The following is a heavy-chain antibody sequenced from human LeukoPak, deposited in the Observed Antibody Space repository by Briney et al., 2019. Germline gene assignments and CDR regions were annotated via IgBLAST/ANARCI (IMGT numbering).Heavy chain of an antibody. CDR2: IKSKPDARTT. J-gene: IGHJ3*02. V-gene: IGHV3-15*01. Sequence: PGGSLRLSCAASGFTFSNAWRSWVRQAPGKGLEWVGRIKSKPDARTTDHAARVKCRFTNSRQDSNTTLTLQMSSLKTEGTAVEYCTTDLRAVAVAGTTAFATRGHGIMFTVSS. CDR3: TTDLRAVAVAGTTAFAT. D-gene: IGHD6-19*01. CDR1: GFTFSNAW.